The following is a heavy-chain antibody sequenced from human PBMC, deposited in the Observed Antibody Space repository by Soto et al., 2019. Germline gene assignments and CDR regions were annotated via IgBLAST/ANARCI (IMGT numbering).Heavy chain of an antibody. CDR2: ISGSGGST. D-gene: IGHD2-2*02. CDR3: AKVSGEYCSSTSCYTWFDP. V-gene: IGHV3-23*01. J-gene: IGHJ5*02. Sequence: GGSLRLSCAASGFTFSSYAMSWVRQAPGKGLEWVSAISGSGGSTYYADSVKGRFTISRDNSKNTPYLQMNSLRAEDTAVYYCAKVSGEYCSSTSCYTWFDPWGQGTLVTVSS. CDR1: GFTFSSYA.